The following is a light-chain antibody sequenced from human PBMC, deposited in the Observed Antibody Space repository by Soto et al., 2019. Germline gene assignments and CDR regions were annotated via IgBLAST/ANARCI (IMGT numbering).Light chain of an antibody. V-gene: IGKV1-5*03. CDR3: QQYRSLWT. J-gene: IGKJ1*01. CDR2: KAS. CDR1: QSISPW. Sequence: DIQMTQSPSTLSASIGDRVTITCRASQSISPWLAWYQQKPGKAPKLLIYKASILESGVPSRFSGSGSGTEFTLTISSLQPDDFATYYGQQYRSLWTFGQGTKVEIK.